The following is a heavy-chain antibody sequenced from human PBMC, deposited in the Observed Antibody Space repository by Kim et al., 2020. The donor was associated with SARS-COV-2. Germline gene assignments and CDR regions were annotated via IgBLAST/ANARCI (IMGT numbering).Heavy chain of an antibody. D-gene: IGHD3-10*01. Sequence: SETLSLTCAVYGGSFSGYYWSWIRQPPGKGLEWIGEINHSGSTNYNPSLKSRVTISVDTSKNQFSLKLSSVTAADTAVYYCARGVTGGSGSYFFYYYYYYMDVWGKGTTVTVSS. J-gene: IGHJ6*03. CDR2: INHSGST. V-gene: IGHV4-34*01. CDR1: GGSFSGYY. CDR3: ARGVTGGSGSYFFYYYYYYMDV.